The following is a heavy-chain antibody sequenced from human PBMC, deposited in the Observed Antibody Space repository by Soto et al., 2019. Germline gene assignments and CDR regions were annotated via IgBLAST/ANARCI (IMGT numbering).Heavy chain of an antibody. J-gene: IGHJ3*02. V-gene: IGHV4-31*03. CDR2: IYYSGST. Sequence: SETLSLTCTVSGGSISSGGYYWSWIRQHPGKGLEWIGYIYYSGSTYYNPSLKSRVAISVDTSKNQFSLKLSSVTAADTAVYYCATNPGEDAFDTWGQGTMVTVSS. CDR1: GGSISSGGYY. D-gene: IGHD3-10*01. CDR3: ATNPGEDAFDT.